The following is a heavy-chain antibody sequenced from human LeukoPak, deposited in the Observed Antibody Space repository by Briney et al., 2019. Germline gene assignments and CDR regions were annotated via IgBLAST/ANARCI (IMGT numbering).Heavy chain of an antibody. CDR1: GGSISSSSYY. Sequence: SETLSLTCTVSGGSISSSSYYWGWIRQPPGKGLARMGSFYYSGSTYYNPSLKSRVTISADPSKNHFSLKLSSVTAADTAVYYCARLRYYDSSGYTYYFDYWGQGTLVTVSS. CDR2: FYYSGST. D-gene: IGHD3-22*01. V-gene: IGHV4-39*01. CDR3: ARLRYYDSSGYTYYFDY. J-gene: IGHJ4*02.